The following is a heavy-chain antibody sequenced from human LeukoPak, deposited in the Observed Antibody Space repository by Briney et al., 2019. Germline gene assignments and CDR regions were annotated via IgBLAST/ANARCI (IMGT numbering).Heavy chain of an antibody. CDR3: ARALAYYDFWSGYHDAFDI. Sequence: SETLSLTCAVYGGSFSGYYWSWIRQPPGKGLEWIGEINHSGSTNYNPSLKSRVTISVDTSKNQFSLKLSSVTAADTAVYYCARALAYYDFWSGYHDAFDIWGQGTMVTVSS. D-gene: IGHD3-3*01. V-gene: IGHV4-34*01. CDR2: INHSGST. CDR1: GGSFSGYY. J-gene: IGHJ3*02.